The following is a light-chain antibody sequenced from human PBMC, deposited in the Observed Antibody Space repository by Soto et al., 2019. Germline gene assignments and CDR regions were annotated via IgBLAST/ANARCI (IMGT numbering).Light chain of an antibody. V-gene: IGKV3D-20*02. CDR3: QQRSKWPPIT. Sequence: EIVLTQSPGMLSLSPWERATLSCRASQSVRSSFLAWYQQKPGQAPRLLFYGASNRATGIPDRFSGSGSGTDSTLTISSLEPEDFAVYYCQQRSKWPPITFGQGTRLEIK. CDR2: GAS. CDR1: QSVRSSF. J-gene: IGKJ5*01.